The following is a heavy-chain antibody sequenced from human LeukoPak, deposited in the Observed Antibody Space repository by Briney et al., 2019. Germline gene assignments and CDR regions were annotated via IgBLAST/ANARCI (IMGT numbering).Heavy chain of an antibody. J-gene: IGHJ3*02. CDR1: GGSISSGSYY. CDR2: IYTSGST. D-gene: IGHD3-10*01. V-gene: IGHV4-61*02. Sequence: PSQTLSLTCTVSGGSISSGSYYWSWIRQPAGKGLEWIGRIYTSGSTNYNPSLKSRVTISVDTSKNQFSLKLSSVTAADTAVYYCARDHPYYYGSGDAFDIWGQGTMVTVSS. CDR3: ARDHPYYYGSGDAFDI.